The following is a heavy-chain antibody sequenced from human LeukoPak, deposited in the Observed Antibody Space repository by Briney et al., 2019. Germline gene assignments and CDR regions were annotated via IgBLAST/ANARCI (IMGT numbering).Heavy chain of an antibody. CDR1: GFTFSSYG. J-gene: IGHJ4*02. D-gene: IGHD3-10*01. CDR3: AKYGSGSYGPDY. CDR2: ISYDGRYK. Sequence: GSLRLSCAASGFTFSSYGMHWVRQAPGKGLEWVAVISYDGRYKYYADSVKGRFTISRDNSKNTLYLQMNSLRAEDTAVYYCAKYGSGSYGPDYWGQGTLVTVSS. V-gene: IGHV3-30*18.